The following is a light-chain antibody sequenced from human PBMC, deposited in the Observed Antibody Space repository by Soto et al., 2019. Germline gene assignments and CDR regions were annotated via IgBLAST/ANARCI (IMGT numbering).Light chain of an antibody. Sequence: DIQMTQSPSTLSASVGDRVTITCRASQSISSWLAWYQQKPGKAPKVLIYKPSNLQSAVPSRFSGSGSGTDFTITISSMQTDDFATYYCQQCNSYPPTFGQGTTVDIK. CDR2: KPS. CDR3: QQCNSYPPT. V-gene: IGKV1-5*03. J-gene: IGKJ1*01. CDR1: QSISSW.